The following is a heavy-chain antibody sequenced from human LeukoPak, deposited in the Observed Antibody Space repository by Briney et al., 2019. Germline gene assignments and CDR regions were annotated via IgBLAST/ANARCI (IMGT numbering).Heavy chain of an antibody. CDR3: AKDTVSSGVDY. CDR1: GFTFYDYA. Sequence: GRSLRLSCAASGFTFYDYAMHWVRHAPGEGLEWVSGISWNSGSIVYADSVKGRFTISRDNAKNSLYLQMNSLRAEDTALYYCAKDTVSSGVDYWGQGTLVTVSS. V-gene: IGHV3-9*01. CDR2: ISWNSGSI. J-gene: IGHJ4*02. D-gene: IGHD6-25*01.